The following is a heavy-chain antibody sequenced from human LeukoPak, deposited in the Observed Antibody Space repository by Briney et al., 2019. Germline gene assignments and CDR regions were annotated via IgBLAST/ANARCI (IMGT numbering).Heavy chain of an antibody. CDR2: IRSKYSGGTT. V-gene: IGHV3-49*04. J-gene: IGHJ6*01. D-gene: IGHD2-2*01. CDR3: TRVTCSSTSCYLYYYGMDV. Sequence: SLRLSCTVSGFTFGDYAMSWVRQAPGKGQEWVGFIRSKYSGGTTEYAASVKARFTISRDDSKSIAYLQMNSLKTEDTAVYYCTRVTCSSTSCYLYYYGMDVWGQGTTVTVSS. CDR1: GFTFGDYA.